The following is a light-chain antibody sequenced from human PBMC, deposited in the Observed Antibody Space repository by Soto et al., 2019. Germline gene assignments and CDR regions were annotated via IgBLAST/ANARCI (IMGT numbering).Light chain of an antibody. V-gene: IGLV2-23*01. CDR2: EDV. J-gene: IGLJ2*01. CDR3: CSYAGGTSVI. CDR1: SSDVGRYSL. Sequence: SALTQPASVSGSPGQSLTISCTGTSSDVGRYSLVSWYQQHPGKAPKLIIYEDVERPSGVSYRFSGSKSGNTASLTISGLQTEDEADYYCCSYAGGTSVIFGGGTKLTV.